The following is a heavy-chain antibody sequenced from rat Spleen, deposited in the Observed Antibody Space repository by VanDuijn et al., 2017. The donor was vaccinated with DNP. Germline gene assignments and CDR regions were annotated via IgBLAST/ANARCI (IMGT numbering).Heavy chain of an antibody. J-gene: IGHJ2*01. V-gene: IGHV5-7*01. CDR3: ARPDY. CDR1: GFTFSDYN. Sequence: EAQLVESGGGLVQPGRSLKLSCVASGFTFSDYNMAWVRQAPKKGLEWVATISSDGSRISYRDSVEGRFTLSRDNAKSTLYLQMDSLRSEDTATYYCARPDYWGQGVMVTVSS. CDR2: ISSDGSRI.